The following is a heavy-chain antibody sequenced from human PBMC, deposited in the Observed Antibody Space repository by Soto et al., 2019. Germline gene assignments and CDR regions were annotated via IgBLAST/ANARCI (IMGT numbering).Heavy chain of an antibody. Sequence: QVQLVQSGAEVKNPWSSVKVSCKASGGTFSSYAISWVRQAPGQGLEWMGGIIPIFGTSDYAQKFQGRVTITADESTSTAYIELSSLRSEETDVYYCARGYCSGGSCSAHHLYNWFEPWGQGTLVTVS. V-gene: IGHV1-69*01. D-gene: IGHD2-15*01. J-gene: IGHJ5*02. CDR1: GGTFSSYA. CDR3: ARGYCSGGSCSAHHLYNWFEP. CDR2: IIPIFGTS.